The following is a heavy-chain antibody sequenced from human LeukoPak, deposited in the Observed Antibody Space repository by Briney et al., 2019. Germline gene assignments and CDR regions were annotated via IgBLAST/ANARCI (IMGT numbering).Heavy chain of an antibody. CDR3: ARDRRGSV. D-gene: IGHD1-26*01. V-gene: IGHV4-61*02. CDR1: GGPISSGSYY. CDR2: IYTSGST. Sequence: SQTLSLTCTVSGGPISSGSYYWNWIRQPAGKGLEWIGRIYTSGSTNYNPSLKSRVTISVDTSKNQFSLKLSSVTAADTAVYYCARDRRGSVWGKGTTVTVSS. J-gene: IGHJ6*04.